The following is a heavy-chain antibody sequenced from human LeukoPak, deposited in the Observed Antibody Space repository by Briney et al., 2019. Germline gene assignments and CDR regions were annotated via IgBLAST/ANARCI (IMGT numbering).Heavy chain of an antibody. D-gene: IGHD3-22*01. CDR1: GFTFRIYA. CDR3: AKDRPNYYGSNGHYYRRDGDY. V-gene: IGHV3-23*01. CDR2: ITSSGDGT. J-gene: IGHJ4*02. Sequence: PGGSQRLSRAASGFTFRIYAMSWVRQAPRKGLQCVSSITSSGDGTYYAESVKGRFAFSRDNSENLLYLQMNSLRVEDTAVYFCAKDRPNYYGSNGHYYRRDGDYWGQGTLVTVSS.